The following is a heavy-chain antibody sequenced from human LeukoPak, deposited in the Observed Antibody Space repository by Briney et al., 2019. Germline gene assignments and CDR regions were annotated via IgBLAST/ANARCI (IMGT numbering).Heavy chain of an antibody. J-gene: IGHJ4*02. CDR1: GLTFSSYG. V-gene: IGHV3-23*01. Sequence: GGSLRLSCAAPGLTFSSYGMSWVRQAPGRGLEWVSAISTTGGTTYYADSVRGRFTISRDNSRNTLYLQMNSLRAEDTAIYYCARQRSHYGDYVDYWGQGTLVTVSS. CDR2: ISTTGGTT. D-gene: IGHD4-17*01. CDR3: ARQRSHYGDYVDY.